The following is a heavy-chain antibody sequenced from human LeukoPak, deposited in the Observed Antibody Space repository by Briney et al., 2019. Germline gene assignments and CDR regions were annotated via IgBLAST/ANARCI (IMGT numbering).Heavy chain of an antibody. Sequence: SETLSLTCAVSGGSISSSSYYWGWIRQPPGKGLEWIGSIYYSGSTNYNPSLKSRVTISVDTSKNQFSLKLSSVTAADTAVYYCASLGSGSYSPAFDIWGQGTMVTVSS. CDR2: IYYSGST. V-gene: IGHV4-39*07. CDR1: GGSISSSSYY. J-gene: IGHJ3*02. CDR3: ASLGSGSYSPAFDI. D-gene: IGHD1-26*01.